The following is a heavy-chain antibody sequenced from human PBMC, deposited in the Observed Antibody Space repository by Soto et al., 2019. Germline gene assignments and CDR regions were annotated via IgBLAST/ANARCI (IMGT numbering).Heavy chain of an antibody. D-gene: IGHD2-2*02. CDR1: GYSFTSYW. J-gene: IGHJ6*02. V-gene: IGHV5-10-1*01. CDR2: IDPSDSYT. Sequence: PGESLKISCKGSGYSFTSYWISWVRQMPGKGLEWMGRIDPSDSYTNYSPSFQGHVTISADKSISTAYLQWSSLKASDTAMYYCARPSYCSSTSCYRAWGMDVWGQGTMVTVSS. CDR3: ARPSYCSSTSCYRAWGMDV.